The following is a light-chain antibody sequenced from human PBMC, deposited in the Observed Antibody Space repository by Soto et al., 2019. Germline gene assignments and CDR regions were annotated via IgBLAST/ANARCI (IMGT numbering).Light chain of an antibody. CDR2: DAS. CDR3: QQRSKWPLT. Sequence: EIVLTQSPATLSLSPGERATLSCRASQSVSSYFAWYQQKPGQPPRLLIYDASNSATGIPARFSGSGSGTHLPLPISSLEPEDFAVYSCQQRSKWPLTFAQGTKVDI. V-gene: IGKV3-11*01. J-gene: IGKJ1*01. CDR1: QSVSSY.